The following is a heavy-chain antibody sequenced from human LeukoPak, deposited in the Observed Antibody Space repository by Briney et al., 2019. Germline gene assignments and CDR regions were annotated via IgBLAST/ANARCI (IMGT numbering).Heavy chain of an antibody. Sequence: SETLSLTCTVSGGSISSYYWSWIRQPAGKGLEWIGRIYTSGSTNYNPSLKSRVTMSVDTPKNQFSLKLSSVTAADTAVYYCARDRHIVVVTARRGNWFDPWGQGTLVTVSS. CDR3: ARDRHIVVVTARRGNWFDP. D-gene: IGHD2-21*02. CDR1: GGSISSYY. J-gene: IGHJ5*02. V-gene: IGHV4-4*07. CDR2: IYTSGST.